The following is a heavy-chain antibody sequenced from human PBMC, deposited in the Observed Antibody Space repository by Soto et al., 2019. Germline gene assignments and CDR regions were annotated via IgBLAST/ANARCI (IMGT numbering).Heavy chain of an antibody. J-gene: IGHJ6*02. D-gene: IGHD6-13*01. CDR1: GGSFSGYY. V-gene: IGHV4-34*01. CDR2: INHSGST. Sequence: PSETLSLTCAVYGGSFSGYYLSWIRQPPGKGLEWIGEINHSGSTNYNPSLKSRVTISVDTSKNQFSLKLSSVTAADTAVYYCARGRIAAAGSYYYYGMDVWGQGTTVTVSS. CDR3: ARGRIAAAGSYYYYGMDV.